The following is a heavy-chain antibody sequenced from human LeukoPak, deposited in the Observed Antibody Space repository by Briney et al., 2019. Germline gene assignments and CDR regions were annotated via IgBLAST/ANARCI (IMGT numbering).Heavy chain of an antibody. D-gene: IGHD2-2*01. CDR3: ARDSDVVPAYYFDY. J-gene: IGHJ4*02. CDR2: ISSSGSTI. V-gene: IGHV3-11*04. Sequence: GGSLRLSCAASGFTFSDYYMSWIRQAPGKGLEWVSYISSSGSTIYYADSVKGRFTISRDNAKNSLYLQMNSLRAEDTAVYYCARDSDVVPAYYFDYWGQGTLVTASS. CDR1: GFTFSDYY.